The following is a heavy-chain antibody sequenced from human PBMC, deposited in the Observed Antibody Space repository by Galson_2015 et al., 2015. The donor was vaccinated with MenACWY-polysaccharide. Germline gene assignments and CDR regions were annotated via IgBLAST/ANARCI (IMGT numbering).Heavy chain of an antibody. Sequence: QSGAEVKKPGESLKISCQASGYRFTTYWIGWVRQMPGKALEWMAVIYLGDSDTRYSPSFQGQVTISADKSISTAYLQWSSLKASDTAMYYCARPSYISSWNPFDYWGQGTLVTVSS. J-gene: IGHJ4*02. CDR1: GYRFTTYW. CDR2: IYLGDSDT. D-gene: IGHD6-13*01. CDR3: ARPSYISSWNPFDY. V-gene: IGHV5-51*03.